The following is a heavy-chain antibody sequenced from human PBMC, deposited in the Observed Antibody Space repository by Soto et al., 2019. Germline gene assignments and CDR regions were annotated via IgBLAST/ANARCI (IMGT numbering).Heavy chain of an antibody. Sequence: GGSLRLSCAASGFTFSSYAMSWARQAPGKGLEWVSGIDNAARTLYADSVKGRFTISRDNSKNTLYLQMSSLGVEDTAIYYCAKDFRAWFGELADFWGLGTLVTVSS. CDR3: AKDFRAWFGELADF. CDR2: IDNAART. CDR1: GFTFSSYA. V-gene: IGHV3-23*01. D-gene: IGHD3-10*01. J-gene: IGHJ4*02.